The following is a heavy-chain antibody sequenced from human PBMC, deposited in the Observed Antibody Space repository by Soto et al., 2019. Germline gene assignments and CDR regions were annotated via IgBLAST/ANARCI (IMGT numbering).Heavy chain of an antibody. CDR1: GFTFSSYS. CDR3: ARGSSNWAYDGDC. V-gene: IGHV3-48*02. Sequence: EVHLVESGGGLVQPGGSLRLSCAASGFTFSSYSLNWVRQAPGKGLEWVSYITSSGTTVYYADSVRGRFTISRDNAKNSLYLQMNSLRDDDPAVDYGARGSSNWAYDGDCWGQGTRVTVSS. CDR2: ITSSGTTV. J-gene: IGHJ4*02. D-gene: IGHD6-13*01.